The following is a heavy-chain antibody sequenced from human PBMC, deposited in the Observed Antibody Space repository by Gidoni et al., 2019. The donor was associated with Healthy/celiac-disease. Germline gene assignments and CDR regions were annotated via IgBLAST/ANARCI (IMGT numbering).Heavy chain of an antibody. D-gene: IGHD1-26*01. Sequence: QVQLVQSGVEVKKPGASVKVSCKASGYTFTSYGISWVRQAPGQGLEWMGWISAYNGNTNYAQKLQGRVTMTTDTSTSTAYMELRSLRSDDTAVYYCARDKSIDGSLLGAFDIWGQGTMVTVSS. CDR1: GYTFTSYG. V-gene: IGHV1-18*04. CDR2: ISAYNGNT. J-gene: IGHJ3*02. CDR3: ARDKSIDGSLLGAFDI.